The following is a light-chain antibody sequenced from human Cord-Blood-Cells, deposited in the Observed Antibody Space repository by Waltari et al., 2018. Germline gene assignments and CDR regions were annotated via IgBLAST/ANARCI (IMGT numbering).Light chain of an antibody. V-gene: IGLV2-14*03. CDR2: DVS. J-gene: IGLJ3*02. Sequence: QSALTQPASVSGSPGQSITISCTGTSSDVGGYNYVSWYQQHPGKAPKLMIYDVSNRPSGVSNRLSSSKSGNTASLTISGLQAEDGADYYCSSYTSSSTLWVFGGGTRLTVL. CDR1: SSDVGGYNY. CDR3: SSYTSSSTLWV.